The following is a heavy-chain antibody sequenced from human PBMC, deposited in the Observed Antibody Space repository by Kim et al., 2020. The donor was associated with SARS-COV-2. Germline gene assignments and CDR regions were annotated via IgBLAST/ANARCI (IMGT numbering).Heavy chain of an antibody. CDR2: INHSGST. CDR3: ACGTRQWLSRNYYFYMDV. J-gene: IGHJ6*03. CDR1: GGSFSGYY. Sequence: SETLSLTCAVYGGSFSGYYWCWIRQPPGKGLEWIGEINHSGSTNYNPTLNSRVTITVDTSKNQISLTLSPVTAADTAVYYCACGTRQWLSRNYYFYMDVWGKGTTVTVSS. V-gene: IGHV4-34*01. D-gene: IGHD6-19*01.